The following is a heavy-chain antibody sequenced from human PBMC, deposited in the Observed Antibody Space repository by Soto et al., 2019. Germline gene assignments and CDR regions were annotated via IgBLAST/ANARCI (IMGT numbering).Heavy chain of an antibody. CDR3: EKDFRDTAMVRFFDY. D-gene: IGHD5-18*01. CDR1: GFSFSSYA. Sequence: LXLSFAAPGFSFSSYAMSWVRQAPGKGLEWVSAISGSCGSTYYADSVKGRFTISRDNSKNTLYLQMNSLRAEDTAVYYCEKDFRDTAMVRFFDYWGQGTPVTVYS. CDR2: ISGSCGST. V-gene: IGHV3-23*01. J-gene: IGHJ4*02.